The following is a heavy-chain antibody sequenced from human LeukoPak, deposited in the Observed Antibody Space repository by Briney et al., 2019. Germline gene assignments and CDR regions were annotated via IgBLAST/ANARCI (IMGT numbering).Heavy chain of an antibody. D-gene: IGHD3-9*01. CDR3: ARGYDILTGYYNLDY. V-gene: IGHV5-51*01. CDR2: IYPGDSDT. Sequence: KRGESLKISCKGSGYSFTSYWIGWVRQMPGKGLEWMGIIYPGDSDTRYSPSFQGQVTISADKSISTAYLQWSSLKASDTAMYYCARGYDILTGYYNLDYWGQGTLVTVSS. J-gene: IGHJ4*02. CDR1: GYSFTSYW.